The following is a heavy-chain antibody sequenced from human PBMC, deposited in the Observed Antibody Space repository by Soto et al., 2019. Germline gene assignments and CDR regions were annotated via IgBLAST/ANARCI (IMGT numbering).Heavy chain of an antibody. CDR1: GSSINSSGYY. CDR2: MFYGVST. CDR3: ARLPSRHLVDY. Sequence: SETLSLTCTVSGSSINSSGYYWGWIRQPPGEGLEWIGSMFYGVSTYYNPSLKSRVTVSVDTSKNQFSLNLRSVTAADTAVYYCARLPSRHLVDYWGREPWSPSPQ. V-gene: IGHV4-39*01. D-gene: IGHD3-3*02. J-gene: IGHJ4*02.